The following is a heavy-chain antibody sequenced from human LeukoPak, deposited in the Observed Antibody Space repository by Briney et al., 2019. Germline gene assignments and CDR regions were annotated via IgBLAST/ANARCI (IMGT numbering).Heavy chain of an antibody. J-gene: IGHJ4*02. D-gene: IGHD3-22*01. V-gene: IGHV4-61*02. CDR1: GGSISSGSYY. CDR2: IYTSGST. CDR3: ARTYYYDSSGYYYGRDPSDY. Sequence: KPSQTLSLTCTASGGSISSGSYYWSWIRQPAGKGLEWIGRIYTSGSTNYNPSLKSRVTISVDTSKNQFSLKLSSVTAADTAVYYCARTYYYDSSGYYYGRDPSDYWGQGTLVTVSS.